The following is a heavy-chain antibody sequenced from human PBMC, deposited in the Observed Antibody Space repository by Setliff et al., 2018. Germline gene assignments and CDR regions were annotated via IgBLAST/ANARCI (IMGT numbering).Heavy chain of an antibody. CDR1: GGSITNYY. J-gene: IGHJ5*01. Sequence: SETLSLTCTVSGGSITNYYWSWIRQPPGKGLEWIGTIYYSGTTYYNPSLKSRVTISIDTSKNQFSLNLNSVTAADTAVYYCASRTTGPGGWFDFWGQGSLVTVSS. V-gene: IGHV4-59*04. D-gene: IGHD1-1*01. CDR2: IYYSGTT. CDR3: ASRTTGPGGWFDF.